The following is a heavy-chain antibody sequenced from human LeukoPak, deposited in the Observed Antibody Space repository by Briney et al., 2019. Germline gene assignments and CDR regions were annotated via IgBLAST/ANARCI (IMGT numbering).Heavy chain of an antibody. V-gene: IGHV4-4*07. CDR3: ARGPFTLLRGPDNWFDP. J-gene: IGHJ5*02. CDR2: IYTSGST. D-gene: IGHD3-10*01. CDR1: GGSISSYY. Sequence: SETLSLTCTVSGGSISSYYWSWIRQPAGRGLEWIGRIYTSGSTNYNPSLKSRVTMSVDTSKNQFSLKLSSVTAADTAVYYCARGPFTLLRGPDNWFDPWGQGALVTVSS.